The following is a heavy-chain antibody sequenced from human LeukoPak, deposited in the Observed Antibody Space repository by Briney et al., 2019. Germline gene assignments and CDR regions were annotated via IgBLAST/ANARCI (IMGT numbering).Heavy chain of an antibody. CDR1: GGSLSSYY. CDR2: IYTSGST. V-gene: IGHV4-4*07. Sequence: SETLCLTCTVSGGSLSSYYWSWIRQPAGKGLEWIGRIYTSGSTNYNPSLTSRVTISVDTPNNKFSLTLSSVTPAHTAVCYSAGEDCSSTSCKGRSWFDPWGQGTLVTVSS. D-gene: IGHD2-2*01. J-gene: IGHJ5*02. CDR3: AGEDCSSTSCKGRSWFDP.